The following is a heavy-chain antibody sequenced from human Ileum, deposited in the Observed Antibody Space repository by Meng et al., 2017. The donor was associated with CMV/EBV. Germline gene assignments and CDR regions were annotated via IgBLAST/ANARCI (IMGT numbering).Heavy chain of an antibody. D-gene: IGHD3-16*01. Sequence: LSCAASDFPFTGAWMTWVRQAPGKGLEWVGRIKKKTDGGTTDYAAPVKGRFTTSRDDSENRVYLQMNGLKMEDAAVYYCTSDSLRYWGRGTLVTVSS. J-gene: IGHJ4*02. CDR3: TSDSLRY. CDR2: IKKKTDGGTT. V-gene: IGHV3-15*07. CDR1: DFPFTGAW.